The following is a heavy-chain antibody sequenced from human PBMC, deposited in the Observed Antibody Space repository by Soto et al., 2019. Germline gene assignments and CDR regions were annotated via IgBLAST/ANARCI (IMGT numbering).Heavy chain of an antibody. V-gene: IGHV3-30-3*01. Sequence: PGGSLRLSYAASGFTFSSYAMHWVRQAPGKGLEWVAVISYDGSNKYYADSVKSRFTISRDNSKNTLYLQMNSLRAEDTAVYYCARDECGDYSPSCVFDYWGQGTLVTVSS. CDR3: ARDECGDYSPSCVFDY. D-gene: IGHD4-17*01. J-gene: IGHJ4*02. CDR2: ISYDGSNK. CDR1: GFTFSSYA.